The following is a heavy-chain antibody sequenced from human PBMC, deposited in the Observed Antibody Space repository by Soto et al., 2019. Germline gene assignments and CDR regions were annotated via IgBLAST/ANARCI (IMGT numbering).Heavy chain of an antibody. V-gene: IGHV1-3*01. CDR3: ARGYDPLGPVGDAFDI. J-gene: IGHJ3*02. CDR2: INAGNGNT. Sequence: ASVKVSCKASGYTFTSYAMHWVRQAPGQRLEWMGWINAGNGNTKYSQKFQGRVTITRDTSASTAYMELSSLRSEDTAVYYCARGYDPLGPVGDAFDIWGQGTMVTVSS. CDR1: GYTFTSYA. D-gene: IGHD5-12*01.